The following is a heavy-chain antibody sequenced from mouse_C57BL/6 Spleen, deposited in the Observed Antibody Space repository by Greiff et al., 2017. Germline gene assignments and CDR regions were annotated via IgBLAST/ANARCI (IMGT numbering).Heavy chain of an antibody. CDR3: ARSDTTALYYFDC. CDR1: GYTFTSYW. CDR2: IYPGSGST. D-gene: IGHD1-2*01. J-gene: IGHJ2*01. V-gene: IGHV1-55*01. Sequence: VQLQQPGAELVKPGASVKMSCKASGYTFTSYWITWVKQRPGQGLEWIGDIYPGSGSTNYNEKFKSKATLTVDTSSSTAYMQLSSLTSEDSAFYYCARSDTTALYYFDCWGQGTTLTVSS.